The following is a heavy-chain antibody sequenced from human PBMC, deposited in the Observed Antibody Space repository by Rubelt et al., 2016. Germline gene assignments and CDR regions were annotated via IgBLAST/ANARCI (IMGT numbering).Heavy chain of an antibody. D-gene: IGHD6-19*01. V-gene: IGHV3-74*01. Sequence: FTLNNYWMHWVRQAPGKGLVWVSEIKYDGSATNYADSVKGRFTISRDSAMSTLYLQMNSLRVEDTAVYYRAKQVVPGTAHQFAMDVWGQGTKVTVSS. CDR1: FTLNNYW. CDR3: AKQVVPGTAHQFAMDV. CDR2: IKYDGSAT. J-gene: IGHJ6*02.